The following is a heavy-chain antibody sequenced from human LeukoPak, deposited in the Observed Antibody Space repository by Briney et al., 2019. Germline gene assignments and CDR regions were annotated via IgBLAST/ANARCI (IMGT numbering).Heavy chain of an antibody. D-gene: IGHD4-17*01. CDR1: GYSFTGYY. CDR2: INPNSGGT. Sequence: ASVKVSCKASGYSFTGYYMHWVRQAPGQGLEWMGWINPNSGGTNYAQTFQGRATMTRDTSINTVFMELSRLRSDDTAVYYCARVLYGDHFDCWGQGTLVTVSS. J-gene: IGHJ4*02. CDR3: ARVLYGDHFDC. V-gene: IGHV1-2*02.